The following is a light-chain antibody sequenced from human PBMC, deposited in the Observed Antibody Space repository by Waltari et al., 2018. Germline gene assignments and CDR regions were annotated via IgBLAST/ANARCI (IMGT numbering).Light chain of an antibody. Sequence: EIVMTQAPATLSVSPGERATLSCRASQSVSSNLAWYQQKPGQAPRLLIYGASPRATGIPARFSGSGSGTEFTLTISSTQSEDFAVYYCQQYNNWPYTFGQGTKLEIK. CDR1: QSVSSN. V-gene: IGKV3-15*01. J-gene: IGKJ2*01. CDR3: QQYNNWPYT. CDR2: GAS.